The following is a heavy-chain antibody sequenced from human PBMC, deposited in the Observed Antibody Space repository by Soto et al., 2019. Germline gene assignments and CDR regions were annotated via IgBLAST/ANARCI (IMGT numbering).Heavy chain of an antibody. CDR3: ARDISHATPWFDP. CDR2: INPSGGST. D-gene: IGHD3-9*01. J-gene: IGHJ5*02. CDR1: GYTFTSYY. V-gene: IGHV1-46*01. Sequence: ASVKVSCKASGYTFTSYYMHWVRQAPGQGLEWMGIINPSGGSTSYAQKFQGRVTMTGDTSTSTVYMELSSLRSEDTAVYYCARDISHATPWFDPWGQGTLVTVSS.